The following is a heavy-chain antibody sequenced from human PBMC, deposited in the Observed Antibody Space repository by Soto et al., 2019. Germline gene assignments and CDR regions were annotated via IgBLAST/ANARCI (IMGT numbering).Heavy chain of an antibody. CDR2: NYHRGTT. J-gene: IGHJ4*02. Sequence: QVQLKESGPGLVNPSETLSLTCAVSGVTISTYYWSWIRQPPGKGLEWIGYNYHRGTTNYNPSLKIRVTISGATSKNQFSLRLTSVTAADTAIYYCVREAYIGYGHAIDHWGQGILVTVSS. CDR1: GVTISTYY. D-gene: IGHD1-1*01. CDR3: VREAYIGYGHAIDH. V-gene: IGHV4-59*01.